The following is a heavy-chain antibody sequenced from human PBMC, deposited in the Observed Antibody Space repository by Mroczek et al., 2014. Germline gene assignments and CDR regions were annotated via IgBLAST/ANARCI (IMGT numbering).Heavy chain of an antibody. J-gene: IGHJ4*02. Sequence: VQLVQSGGGLVQPGGSLRLSCAASGFTFSSYWMSWVRQAPGKGLEWVANIKQDGSEKYYVDSVKGRFTISRDNAKNSLYLQMNSLRAEDTAVYYCARASSTRFQAPDYWGQGTLVHVSS. D-gene: IGHD3-3*01. CDR2: IKQDGSEK. CDR3: ARASSTRFQAPDY. CDR1: GFTFSSYW. V-gene: IGHV3-7*01.